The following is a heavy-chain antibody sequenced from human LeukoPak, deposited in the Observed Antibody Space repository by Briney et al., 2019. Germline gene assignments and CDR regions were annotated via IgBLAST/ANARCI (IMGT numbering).Heavy chain of an antibody. CDR3: ARVKGRVFGVIATKERYFDY. J-gene: IGHJ4*02. D-gene: IGHD3-3*01. CDR2: INPNSGGT. Sequence: ASVKVSCKASGYTFTGYYMHWVRQAPGQGLEWMGWINPNSGGTNYAQKFRGRVTMTRDTSISTAYMELSRLTSDDTAVYYCARVKGRVFGVIATKERYFDYWGQGTLVTVSS. V-gene: IGHV1-2*02. CDR1: GYTFTGYY.